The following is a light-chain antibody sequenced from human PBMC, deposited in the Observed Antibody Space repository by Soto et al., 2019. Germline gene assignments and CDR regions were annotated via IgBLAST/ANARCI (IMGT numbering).Light chain of an antibody. CDR1: QSISSY. J-gene: IGKJ1*01. CDR3: QQSYRTSWT. V-gene: IGKV1-39*01. CDR2: AAS. Sequence: DIQMTQSPPSLSASVGDGVTITCRASQSISSYLNWYQQKPGKAPKLLIYAASSLQRGVPSRFSGSGSGTDFTLTISSLQPEDFAAYYCQQSYRTSWTFGQGTKWIS.